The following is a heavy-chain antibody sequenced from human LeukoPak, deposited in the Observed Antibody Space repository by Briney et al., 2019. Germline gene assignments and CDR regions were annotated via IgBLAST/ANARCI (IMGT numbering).Heavy chain of an antibody. Sequence: PGGSLRLSCAASGFTFSSYAMHWVRQAPGKGLEWVAVISYDGSNKYYADSVKGRFTISRDNSKNTLYLQMNSLRAEDTAVYYCAREHAYYYDSSGTALTAEIKYYFDYWGQGTLVTVSS. V-gene: IGHV3-30*04. D-gene: IGHD3-22*01. CDR1: GFTFSSYA. CDR3: AREHAYYYDSSGTALTAEIKYYFDY. J-gene: IGHJ4*02. CDR2: ISYDGSNK.